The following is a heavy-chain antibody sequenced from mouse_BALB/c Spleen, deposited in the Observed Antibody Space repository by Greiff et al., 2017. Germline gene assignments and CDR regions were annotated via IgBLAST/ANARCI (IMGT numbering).Heavy chain of an antibody. CDR3: TRGYGSSYFDY. CDR1: GYTFTSYW. D-gene: IGHD1-1*01. CDR2: IYPGSGST. J-gene: IGHJ2*01. V-gene: IGHV1S22*01. Sequence: LQQPGSELVRPGASVKLSCKASGYTFTSYWMHWVKQRPGQGLEWIGNIYPGSGSTNYDEKFNSKATLTVDTSSSTAYMQLSSLTSEDSAVYYCTRGYGSSYFDYWGQGTTLTVSS.